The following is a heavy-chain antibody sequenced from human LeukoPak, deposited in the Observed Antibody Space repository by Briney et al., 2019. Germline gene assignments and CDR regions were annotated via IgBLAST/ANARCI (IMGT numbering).Heavy chain of an antibody. D-gene: IGHD3-10*01. CDR1: GGSISSYY. Sequence: SETLSLTCNVSGGSISSYYWSWIRQPPGKGLEWIGYIYYSGTTNYNPSLKSRVTISVDTSKNQFSLKLNSVTAADTAVYFCARIKGSGRYYFDYWGQGTLVTVSS. CDR3: ARIKGSGRYYFDY. V-gene: IGHV4-59*01. J-gene: IGHJ4*02. CDR2: IYYSGTT.